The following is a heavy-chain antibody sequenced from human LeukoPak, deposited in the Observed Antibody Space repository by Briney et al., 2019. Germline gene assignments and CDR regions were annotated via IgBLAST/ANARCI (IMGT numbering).Heavy chain of an antibody. CDR2: INPNSGGT. V-gene: IGHV1-2*02. CDR3: ARGALKLLWFREPSFCYSDY. D-gene: IGHD3-10*01. J-gene: IGHJ4*02. Sequence: ASVKISCKASGYTFTGYYMHWVRQAPGQGLEWMGWINPNSGGTNYAQKFQGRVTMTRDTSISTAYMELSRLRSDDTAVYYCARGALKLLWFREPSFCYSDYWGQGTLVTVSS. CDR1: GYTFTGYY.